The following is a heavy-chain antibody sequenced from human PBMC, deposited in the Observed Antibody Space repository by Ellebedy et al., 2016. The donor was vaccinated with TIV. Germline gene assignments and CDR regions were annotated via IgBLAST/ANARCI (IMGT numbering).Heavy chain of an antibody. CDR1: GGSFSSGGYY. CDR3: ARDREHGTRTNCHVFFDL. CDR2: IYDSGST. D-gene: IGHD4/OR15-4a*01. Sequence: SETLSLTCTVSGGSFSSGGYYWSWIRQHPGKGLEWIGYIYDSGSTSYNPSLKSLVTISVATSKNQFSLKLSSVTAADTAVYYCARDREHGTRTNCHVFFDLWGQGTLVTVST. V-gene: IGHV4-31*01. J-gene: IGHJ4*02.